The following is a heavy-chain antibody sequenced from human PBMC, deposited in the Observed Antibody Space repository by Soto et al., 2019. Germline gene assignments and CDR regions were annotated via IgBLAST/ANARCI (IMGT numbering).Heavy chain of an antibody. CDR2: ISSSGSTI. D-gene: IGHD7-27*01. V-gene: IGHV3-11*01. CDR1: GFTFSDYY. CDR3: AMDYRARYLGKLITRGQ. Sequence: GGSLRLSCAASGFTFSDYYMSWIRQAPGKGLEWVSYISSSGSTIYYADSVKGRFTISRDNAKNSLYLQMNSLRAEDTAVYYWAMDYRARYLGKLITRGQWSQGVVVT. J-gene: IGHJ1*01.